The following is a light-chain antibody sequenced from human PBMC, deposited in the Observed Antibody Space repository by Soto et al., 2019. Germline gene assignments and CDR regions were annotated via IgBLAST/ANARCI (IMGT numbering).Light chain of an antibody. CDR2: DAS. J-gene: IGKJ3*01. V-gene: IGKV3-20*01. Sequence: EIVLTQSPGTLSLSPGDRATLSCRASQNVSSTYLAWYQQKPGQAPRLLIYDASSRATGIPDRFSGSGSGTDFTLTISRLEPEDFAVYYCQQYGSSPGLFTFGPGTKVDIK. CDR3: QQYGSSPGLFT. CDR1: QNVSSTY.